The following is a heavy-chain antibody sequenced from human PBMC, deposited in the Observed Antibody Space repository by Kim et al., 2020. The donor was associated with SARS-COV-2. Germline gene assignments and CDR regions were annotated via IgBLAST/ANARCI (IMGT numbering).Heavy chain of an antibody. V-gene: IGHV3-15*01. CDR3: TTGVSSSWPTEFELLDY. Sequence: GGSLRLSCAASGFTFSNAWMSWVRQAPGKGLEWVGRIKSKTDGGTTDYAAPVKGRFTISRDDSKNTLYLQMNSLKTEDTAVYYCTTGVSSSWPTEFELLDYWGQGTLVTVSS. CDR1: GFTFSNAW. J-gene: IGHJ4*02. D-gene: IGHD6-13*01. CDR2: IKSKTDGGTT.